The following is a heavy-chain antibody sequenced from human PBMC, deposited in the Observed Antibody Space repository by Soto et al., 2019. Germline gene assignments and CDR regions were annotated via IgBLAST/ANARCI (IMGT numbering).Heavy chain of an antibody. V-gene: IGHV3-23*01. Sequence: HPGGSLRLSCAVSGFIFGSYAMSWVRQAPGKGLEWVSTASGSGGTADSAAPVKGRFTISRDDSQNTLYLQMNSLKTEDTAVYYCTSSGDLVGVTSFVYWGQGTLVTVSS. CDR2: ASGSGGTA. D-gene: IGHD1-26*01. CDR1: GFIFGSYA. CDR3: TSSGDLVGVTSFVY. J-gene: IGHJ4*02.